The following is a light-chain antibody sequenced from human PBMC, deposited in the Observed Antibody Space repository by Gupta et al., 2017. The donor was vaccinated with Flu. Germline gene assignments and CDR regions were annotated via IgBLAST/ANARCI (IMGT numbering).Light chain of an antibody. CDR1: SNDVGGYTR. J-gene: IGLJ1*01. V-gene: IGLV2-11*01. Sequence: QSAPTQPRSVSGSPGQSVTISCTGTSNDVGGYTRVSWYEQRPGKAPKLILYDVTERPSGVPDRFSGSKSGNTASLTISGLQADDESDYYCSSHAGRVTWVFGTGTTVTVL. CDR2: DVT. CDR3: SSHAGRVTWV.